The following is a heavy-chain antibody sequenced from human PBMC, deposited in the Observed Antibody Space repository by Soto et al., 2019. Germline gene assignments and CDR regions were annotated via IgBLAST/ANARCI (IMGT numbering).Heavy chain of an antibody. D-gene: IGHD2-15*01. V-gene: IGHV1-69*12. CDR1: GGTFSSYA. Sequence: QVQLVQSGAEVKKPGSSVKVSCKASGGTFSSYAISWVRQAPGQGLEWMGGIIPIFGTANYAQKFQGRVTITADESTSTAYMELSSLRSEDTAVYYCAGGWCSGGSCCSAESTSSFDYWGQGTLVTVSS. CDR3: AGGWCSGGSCCSAESTSSFDY. CDR2: IIPIFGTA. J-gene: IGHJ4*02.